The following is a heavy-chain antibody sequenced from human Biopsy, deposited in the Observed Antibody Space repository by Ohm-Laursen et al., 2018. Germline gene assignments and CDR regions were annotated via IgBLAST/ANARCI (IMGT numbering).Heavy chain of an antibody. CDR2: IFYRGST. CDR3: ARDYDTSGYYYVS. D-gene: IGHD3-22*01. CDR1: GGSFTGHY. Sequence: TLPLTCTVSGGSFTGHYWSWIRQPPGKGLEWIGSIFYRGSTHYKPSLKSRVNISVDTSKNQFSLKLNSVTAADTAVYYCARDYDTSGYYYVSWGQGTLVTVSS. J-gene: IGHJ5*02. V-gene: IGHV4-39*01.